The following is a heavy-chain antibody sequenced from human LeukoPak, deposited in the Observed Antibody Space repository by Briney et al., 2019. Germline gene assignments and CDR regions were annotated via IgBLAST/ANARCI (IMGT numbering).Heavy chain of an antibody. CDR3: ARDRLHYGEYEKTFDY. V-gene: IGHV3-7*01. CDR2: IKQDGSEK. D-gene: IGHD4-17*01. J-gene: IGHJ4*02. Sequence: GGSLRLSCAASGFTFSSYWMSWVRQAPGKGLEWVANIKQDGSEKYYVDSVKGRFTISRDNAKNSLYLQMNSLRAEDSAVYYCARDRLHYGEYEKTFDYWGQGTLVTVSS. CDR1: GFTFSSYW.